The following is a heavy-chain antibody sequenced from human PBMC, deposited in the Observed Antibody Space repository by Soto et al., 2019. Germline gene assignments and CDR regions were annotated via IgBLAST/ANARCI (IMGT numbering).Heavy chain of an antibody. D-gene: IGHD3-16*01. CDR2: ISYSGST. Sequence: QVQLQESGPGLVKPSATLSLTCSVSGGSISSGGYYWSWIRQHAGKGLEWIGYISYSGSTYYNPSLQRRVSIAVATSKNQFSLKLSSVTAADTAMYYCARERTWGGFYGMDVWCQGNTVTVSS. CDR3: ARERTWGGFYGMDV. J-gene: IGHJ6*02. V-gene: IGHV4-31*03. CDR1: GGSISSGGYY.